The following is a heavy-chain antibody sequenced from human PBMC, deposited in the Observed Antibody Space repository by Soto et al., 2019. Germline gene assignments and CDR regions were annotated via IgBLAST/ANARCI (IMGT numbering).Heavy chain of an antibody. J-gene: IGHJ4*02. CDR3: ARSQRRHSSSWPLFDY. V-gene: IGHV4-39*01. D-gene: IGHD6-13*01. CDR2: IYYSGST. CDR1: GGSISSSSYY. Sequence: QLQLQESGPGLVKPSETLSLTCTVSGGSISSSSYYWGWIRQPPGKGLEWIGSIYYSGSTYYNPSLKSRVTISVDTSKNQFSLKLSSVTAADTAVYYCARSQRRHSSSWPLFDYWGQGTLVTVSS.